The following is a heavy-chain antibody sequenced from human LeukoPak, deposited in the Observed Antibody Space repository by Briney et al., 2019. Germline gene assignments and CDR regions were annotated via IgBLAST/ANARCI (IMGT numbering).Heavy chain of an antibody. J-gene: IGHJ4*02. CDR1: GFTFISYG. D-gene: IGHD3-16*01. V-gene: IGHV3-23*01. CDR3: AKDRLACSYAQPFDY. Sequence: GGSLRLSCAASGFTFISYGMSWVRQAPGKGLEWVSGITGSGGSTYYADSVKGRFTISRDNSKNTLYLQMNSLRAEDTAVYYCAKDRLACSYAQPFDYWGQGTLVTVSS. CDR2: ITGSGGST.